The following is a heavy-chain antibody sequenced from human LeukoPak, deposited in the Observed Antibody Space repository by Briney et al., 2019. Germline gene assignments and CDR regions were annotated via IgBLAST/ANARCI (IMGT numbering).Heavy chain of an antibody. V-gene: IGHV3-23*01. D-gene: IGHD3-22*01. CDR3: ARDLDYYDSSGQIDY. J-gene: IGHJ4*02. Sequence: GGSLRLSCAASGFTFSSYGMSWVRQAPGKGLEWVSAISGSGGSTYYADSVKGRFTISRDNSKNTLYLQMNSLRAEDTAVYYCARDLDYYDSSGQIDYWGQGTLVAVSS. CDR1: GFTFSSYG. CDR2: ISGSGGST.